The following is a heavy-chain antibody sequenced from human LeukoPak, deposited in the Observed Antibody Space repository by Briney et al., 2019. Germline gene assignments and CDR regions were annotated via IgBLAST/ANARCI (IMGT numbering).Heavy chain of an antibody. CDR2: IFHSGST. Sequence: SETLSLTCAVSGYSISSAYYWGWIRQPPGKGLEWIGSIFHSGSTYYNPSLKSRVTISVDTSMTQFSLKLSSVTAADRAVYYCARHTNFWSGYSDYWGQGTLVTVSS. V-gene: IGHV4-38-2*01. J-gene: IGHJ4*02. D-gene: IGHD3-3*01. CDR3: ARHTNFWSGYSDY. CDR1: GYSISSAYY.